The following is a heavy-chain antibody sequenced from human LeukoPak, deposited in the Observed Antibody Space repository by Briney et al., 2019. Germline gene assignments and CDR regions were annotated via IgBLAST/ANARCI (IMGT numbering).Heavy chain of an antibody. V-gene: IGHV4-59*01. J-gene: IGHJ4*02. CDR2: IYYSGST. Sequence: NTSETLSLTCTVSGGSISSYYWSWIRQPPGKGLEWIGYIYYSGSTNYNPSLKSRVTISVDTSKNQFSLKLSSVTAADTAVYYCARVGSGFDYWGQGTLVTVSS. CDR1: GGSISSYY. CDR3: ARVGSGFDY. D-gene: IGHD3-10*01.